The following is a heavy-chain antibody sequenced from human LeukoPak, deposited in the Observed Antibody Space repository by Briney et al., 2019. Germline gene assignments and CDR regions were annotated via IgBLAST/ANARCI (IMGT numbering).Heavy chain of an antibody. V-gene: IGHV4-34*01. CDR1: GGSFSGYY. Sequence: SETLSLTCAVYGGSFSGYYWSWIRQRPGKGLEWIGAINHSGSTNYNPSLKSRVTISVDTSKNQFSLKLSSVTAADTAVYYCARGHFVVVVAATRRNDWFDPWGQGTLVTVSP. CDR2: INHSGST. CDR3: ARGHFVVVVAATRRNDWFDP. D-gene: IGHD2-15*01. J-gene: IGHJ5*02.